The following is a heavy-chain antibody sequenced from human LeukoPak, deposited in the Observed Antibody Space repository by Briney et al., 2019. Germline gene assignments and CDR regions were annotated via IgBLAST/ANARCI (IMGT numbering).Heavy chain of an antibody. CDR1: GYTFTSYG. J-gene: IGHJ4*02. CDR3: ARDLIPSRPEAYYYDSSGYRAVDY. V-gene: IGHV1-18*01. CDR2: ISAYNGNI. Sequence: ASVKVSCKASGYTFTSYGISWVRQAPGQGLEWMGWISAYNGNINYAQKLQGRVTMTTDTSTSTAYMELRSLRSDDTAVYYCARDLIPSRPEAYYYDSSGYRAVDYWGQGTLVTVSS. D-gene: IGHD3-22*01.